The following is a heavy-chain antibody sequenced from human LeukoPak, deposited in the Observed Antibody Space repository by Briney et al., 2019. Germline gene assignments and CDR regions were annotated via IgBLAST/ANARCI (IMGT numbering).Heavy chain of an antibody. V-gene: IGHV3-15*01. CDR2: IKSKTDGGTT. J-gene: IGHJ4*02. CDR1: GFTLSNAW. CDR3: TTLYGLGSDN. D-gene: IGHD3-10*01. Sequence: GGSLRLSCGASGFTLSNAWMSWIRQAPGKGLEWIGQIKSKTDGGTTDYAAPVKGRFTISRDDSKDTLYLQMNSLKTEDTAVYYCTTLYGLGSDNWGQGTLVSASS.